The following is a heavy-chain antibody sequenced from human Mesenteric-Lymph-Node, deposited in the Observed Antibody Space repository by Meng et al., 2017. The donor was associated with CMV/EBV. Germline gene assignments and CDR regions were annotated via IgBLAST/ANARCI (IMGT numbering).Heavy chain of an antibody. Sequence: GESLKISCEASGFNFSSYWMHWVRQVPGRGLVWVSRIDSVGISVNYADSVKGRFSISRDNAKSTLYLQMNSLRPEDTAVYYCTRVWYHWNDVDSWGQGTMVTVSS. CDR1: GFNFSSYW. CDR3: TRVWYHWNDVDS. J-gene: IGHJ4*02. V-gene: IGHV3-74*01. D-gene: IGHD1-20*01. CDR2: IDSVGISV.